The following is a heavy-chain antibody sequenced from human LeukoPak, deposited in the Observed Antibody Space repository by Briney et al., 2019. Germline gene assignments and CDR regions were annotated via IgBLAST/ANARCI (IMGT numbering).Heavy chain of an antibody. CDR3: ARVPCITMVREAAYYFDY. CDR2: INPSGGST. CDR1: GYTFTSYY. J-gene: IGHJ4*02. Sequence: ASVKVSCKASGYTFTSYYMHWVRQAPGQGLEWMGIINPSGGSTSYAQKFQGRVTMTRDMSTSTVYMELSSLRSEDTAVYYCARVPCITMVREAAYYFDYWGQGTLVTVSS. V-gene: IGHV1-46*01. D-gene: IGHD3-10*01.